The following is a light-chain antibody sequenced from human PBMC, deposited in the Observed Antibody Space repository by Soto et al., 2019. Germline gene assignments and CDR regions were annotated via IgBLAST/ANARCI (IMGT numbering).Light chain of an antibody. CDR3: EAWDSNTRV. CDR2: LEGSGSY. Sequence: QSVLTQSSSASASLGSSVKLTCTLSSGHSTNIVAWHQQQPGKAPRYLMKLEGSGSYNKGSGVPDRFSGSSSGADRYLTISNLQSEDEADYYCEAWDSNTRVLGGGTKLTVL. V-gene: IGLV4-60*03. CDR1: SGHSTNI. J-gene: IGLJ2*01.